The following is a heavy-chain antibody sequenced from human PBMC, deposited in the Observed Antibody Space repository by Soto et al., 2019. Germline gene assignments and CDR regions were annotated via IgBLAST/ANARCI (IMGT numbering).Heavy chain of an antibody. CDR2: ISGSGDIT. J-gene: IGHJ4*02. CDR3: ARAGEMATMIFDY. V-gene: IGHV3-23*01. Sequence: GGSLRLSCAASGFTFSNHGMSWVRQAPGRGLEWVSRISGSGDITYYAASGKGRFTISRDNSKNTLYLQMNSLRAEDTAVYYCARAGEMATMIFDYWGQGTLVTVSS. D-gene: IGHD5-12*01. CDR1: GFTFSNHG.